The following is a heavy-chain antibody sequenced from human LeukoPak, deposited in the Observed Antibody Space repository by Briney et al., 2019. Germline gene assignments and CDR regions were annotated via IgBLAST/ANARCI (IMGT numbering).Heavy chain of an antibody. D-gene: IGHD6-6*01. Sequence: GGSLRLSRAASGFTFSDYYMSWIRQAPGKGLEWVSYISSSGSTIYYADSVKGRFTISRDNAKNSLYLPMNSLRAEDTAVYYCARRRPRWDSRSSGAGYFDYWGQGSLVTVSS. CDR1: GFTFSDYY. CDR3: ARRRPRWDSRSSGAGYFDY. V-gene: IGHV3-11*01. CDR2: ISSSGSTI. J-gene: IGHJ4*02.